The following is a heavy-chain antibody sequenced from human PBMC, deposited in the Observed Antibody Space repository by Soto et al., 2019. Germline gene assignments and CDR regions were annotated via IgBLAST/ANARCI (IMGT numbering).Heavy chain of an antibody. CDR1: GGSISSEGYY. CDR3: GRARGYGYGPYYFDY. J-gene: IGHJ4*02. CDR2: IYYSGTT. Sequence: QVPLQESGPGLVKPSQTLSLTCTVSGGSISSEGYYWSWFRQLPGKGLWWIGDIYYSGTTYHNPPPKSPLTITGDASKDQFPLKLGSVTDAETALYYCGRARGYGYGPYYFDYWGQGTLVTVSS. V-gene: IGHV4-31*01. D-gene: IGHD5-18*01.